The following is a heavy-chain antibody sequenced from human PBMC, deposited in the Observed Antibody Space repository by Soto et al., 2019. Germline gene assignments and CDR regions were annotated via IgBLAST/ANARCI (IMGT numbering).Heavy chain of an antibody. J-gene: IGHJ3*02. D-gene: IGHD6-19*01. CDR2: INPSGGST. CDR3: ARDPAPSAVAGPLGAFDI. CDR1: GYTFTSYY. V-gene: IGHV1-46*03. Sequence: GASVKVSCKASGYTFTSYYMHWVRQAPGQGLEWMGIINPSGGSTSYAQKFQGRVTMTRDTSTSTVYMELSSLRSEDTAVYYCARDPAPSAVAGPLGAFDIWGQGTMVTVSS.